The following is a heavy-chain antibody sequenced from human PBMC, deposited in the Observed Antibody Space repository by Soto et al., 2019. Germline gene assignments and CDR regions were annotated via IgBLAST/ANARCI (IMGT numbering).Heavy chain of an antibody. D-gene: IGHD1-26*01. CDR2: INPSGGGT. CDR3: AREDPIVGATSGGLDY. Sequence: QVQLVQSGAEVKKPGASVKVSCKASGYTFTSYYMHWVRQAPGQGLEWMGIINPSGGGTTYAQKFQGTVTVTRDTTGRTVYRELSSRRSEDTAVYYCAREDPIVGATSGGLDYWGQGTLVTVSS. V-gene: IGHV1-46*03. CDR1: GYTFTSYY. J-gene: IGHJ4*02.